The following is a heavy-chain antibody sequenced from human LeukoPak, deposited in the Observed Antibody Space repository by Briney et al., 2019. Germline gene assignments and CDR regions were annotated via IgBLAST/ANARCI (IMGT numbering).Heavy chain of an antibody. V-gene: IGHV1-24*01. D-gene: IGHD3-10*01. CDR2: FDPEDGET. CDR3: ATGGIWYGSGRPNPYYFDY. CDR1: GYTLTELS. Sequence: ASVKVSCKVSGYTLTELSMHWVRQAPGKGLEWMGGFDPEDGETIYAQKFQGRVTMTEDTSTDTAYMELSSLRSEDTAVYYCATGGIWYGSGRPNPYYFDYWGQGTLVTVSS. J-gene: IGHJ4*02.